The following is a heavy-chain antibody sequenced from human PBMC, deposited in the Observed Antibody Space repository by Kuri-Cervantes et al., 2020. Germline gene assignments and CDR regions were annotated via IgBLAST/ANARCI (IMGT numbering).Heavy chain of an antibody. D-gene: IGHD5-12*01. Sequence: ASVKVSCKASRYTFTSYYIHWLRQAPGKGLEWMGGFDPEDGETIYAQKFQGRVTMTEDTSTDTAYMELSSLRSEDTAVYYCATDRGIVATMGVRGGYYYYYGMDVWGQGTTVTVSS. CDR3: ATDRGIVATMGVRGGYYYYYGMDV. CDR1: RYTFTSYY. V-gene: IGHV1-24*01. CDR2: FDPEDGET. J-gene: IGHJ6*02.